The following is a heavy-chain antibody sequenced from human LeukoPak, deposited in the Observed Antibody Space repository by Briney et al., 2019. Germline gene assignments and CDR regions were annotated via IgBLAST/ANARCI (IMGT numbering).Heavy chain of an antibody. J-gene: IGHJ4*02. V-gene: IGHV3-23*01. D-gene: IGHD1-26*01. CDR2: ISGGGDT. CDR3: AKTDRTRCSTTTCYAFDS. Sequence: GGSLRLSCAASGFTFNSYAMSWVRQAPGQGLEWASRISGGGDTFYADSVKGRFTISRDKSKSTLYLKMTSLRAEDTAVYYCAKTDRTRCSTTTCYAFDSWGQGTLVTVSS. CDR1: GFTFNSYA.